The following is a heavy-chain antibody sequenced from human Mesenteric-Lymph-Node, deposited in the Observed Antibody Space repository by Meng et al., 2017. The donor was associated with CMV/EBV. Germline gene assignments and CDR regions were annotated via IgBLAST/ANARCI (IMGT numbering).Heavy chain of an antibody. CDR3: ARHYLGSSSWIDY. Sequence: GESLKISCKGSGFSFSFYWIGWVRQMPGKGLEWMGIIFPGDSEIRYSPSFQGQVTISADKSISTAYVQGSSLEASDTAMYYCARHYLGSSSWIDYWGQGTLVTVSS. J-gene: IGHJ4*02. D-gene: IGHD6-13*01. CDR1: GFSFSFYW. V-gene: IGHV5-51*01. CDR2: IFPGDSEI.